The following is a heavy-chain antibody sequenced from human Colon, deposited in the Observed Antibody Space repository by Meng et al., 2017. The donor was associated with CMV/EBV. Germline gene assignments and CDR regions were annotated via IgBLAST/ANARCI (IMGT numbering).Heavy chain of an antibody. CDR1: GFFFNIYA. Sequence: SCSASGFFFNIYAMSWFRQAPGKGLDWVSTISSTGDTYYADSVRGRFTISRDDSKNTLSLQMDSLRAEDTAIYYCAKNFNGDYGSGGNWGQGTLVTVSS. V-gene: IGHV3-23*01. D-gene: IGHD4-17*01. CDR3: AKNFNGDYGSGGN. CDR2: ISSTGDT. J-gene: IGHJ4*02.